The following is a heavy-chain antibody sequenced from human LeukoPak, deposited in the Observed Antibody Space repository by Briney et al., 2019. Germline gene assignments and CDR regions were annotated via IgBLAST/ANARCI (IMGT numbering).Heavy chain of an antibody. CDR1: GFTFDDYA. Sequence: QPGRSLRLSCAASGFTFDDYAMHWVRQAPGKGLEWVSGISWNSGSIGYADSVKGRFTISRDNAKNSLYLQMNSLRAEDTALYYCAKERRLTAAIDYWGQGTLVTVSS. CDR3: AKERRLTAAIDY. D-gene: IGHD6-19*01. CDR2: ISWNSGSI. V-gene: IGHV3-9*01. J-gene: IGHJ4*02.